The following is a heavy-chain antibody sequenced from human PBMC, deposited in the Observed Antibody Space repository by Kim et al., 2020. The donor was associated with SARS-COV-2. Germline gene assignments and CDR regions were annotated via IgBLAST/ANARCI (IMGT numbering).Heavy chain of an antibody. CDR3: ASGLGATRLNY. CDR2: IIMAGNGA. J-gene: IGHJ4*02. Sequence: GGSLRLSCAASGFTFSNYWMHWVRQAPGKGLVWVSRIIMAGNGANYADAVKGRFTISRDNARNTLYLQMNSLTAEDTAVYYCASGLGATRLNYWGQGTLVTVSS. D-gene: IGHD1-26*01. CDR1: GFTFSNYW. V-gene: IGHV3-74*01.